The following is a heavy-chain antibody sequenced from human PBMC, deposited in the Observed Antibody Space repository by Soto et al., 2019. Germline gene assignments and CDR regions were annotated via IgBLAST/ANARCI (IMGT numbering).Heavy chain of an antibody. CDR1: GYTFTSYG. Sequence: GASVKVSCKTSGYTFTSYGISWVRQAPGQGLEWMGWISAYNGNTNYAQRLQDRVTMTTDTSTTTAYMELRSLRSDDTAVYYCARSLYGSGRNAFDPWGQGTLVTVSS. J-gene: IGHJ5*02. CDR2: ISAYNGNT. D-gene: IGHD3-10*01. V-gene: IGHV1-18*01. CDR3: ARSLYGSGRNAFDP.